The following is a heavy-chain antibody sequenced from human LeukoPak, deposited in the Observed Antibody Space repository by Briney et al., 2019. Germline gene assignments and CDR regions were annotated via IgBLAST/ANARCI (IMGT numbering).Heavy chain of an antibody. J-gene: IGHJ6*03. CDR2: INHSGST. V-gene: IGHV4-34*01. CDR3: ARGETKWGSSSWGYYYYYMDV. CDR1: GGSSSGYY. Sequence: SETLSLTCAVYGGSSSGYYWSWIRQPPGKGLEWIGEINHSGSTNYNPSLKSRVTISVDTSNNQFSLKLSSVTAADTAVYYCARGETKWGSSSWGYYYYYMDVWGKGTTVTISS. D-gene: IGHD6-13*01.